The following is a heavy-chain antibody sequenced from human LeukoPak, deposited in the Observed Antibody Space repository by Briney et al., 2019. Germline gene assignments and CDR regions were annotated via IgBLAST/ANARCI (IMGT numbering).Heavy chain of an antibody. Sequence: ASVKVSCKASGYTFTSYGISWVRQAPGQGLEWMGRISAYNGNTNYAQKLQGRVTMTTDTSTSTAYMELRSLRSDDTAVYYCARDSANCTNGVCYRWFDPWGQGTLVTVSS. CDR2: ISAYNGNT. CDR1: GYTFTSYG. J-gene: IGHJ5*02. D-gene: IGHD2-8*01. CDR3: ARDSANCTNGVCYRWFDP. V-gene: IGHV1-18*01.